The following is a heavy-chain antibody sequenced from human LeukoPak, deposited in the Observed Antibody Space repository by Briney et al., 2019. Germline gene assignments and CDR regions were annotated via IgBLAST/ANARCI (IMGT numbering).Heavy chain of an antibody. Sequence: SETLSLTCTVSGGSVSSGSYYWRWIRQPPGKGLEWIGYIYYSGSTNYNPSLKSRVAISVDTSKNQFSLKLSSVTAADTAVYYCARVRSHYYFDYWGQGTLVTVSS. V-gene: IGHV4-61*01. J-gene: IGHJ4*02. CDR3: ARVRSHYYFDY. CDR1: GGSVSSGSYY. CDR2: IYYSGST.